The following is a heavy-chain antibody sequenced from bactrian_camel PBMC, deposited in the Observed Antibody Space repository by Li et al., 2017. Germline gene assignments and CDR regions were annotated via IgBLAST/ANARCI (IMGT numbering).Heavy chain of an antibody. Sequence: VQLVESGGGSAQAGGSLTLSCSASKDALMYMAWFRQAPGREREGVAGIVSDGRTSYANVVKGRFTISRDDANNTLLLQMTSLKPEDTAMYYCAADEYNLGLDRSYTYWGQGTQVTVS. CDR1: KDALMY. J-gene: IGHJ4*01. CDR2: IVSDGRT. D-gene: IGHD1*01. V-gene: IGHV3S53*01. CDR3: AADEYNLGLDRSYTY.